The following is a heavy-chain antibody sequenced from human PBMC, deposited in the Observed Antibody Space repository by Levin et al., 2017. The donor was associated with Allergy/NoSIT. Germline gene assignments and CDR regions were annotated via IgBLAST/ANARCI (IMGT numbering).Heavy chain of an antibody. V-gene: IGHV4-30-4*01. CDR3: ARGNFYWHYFDY. CDR1: GDSISSGDYY. Sequence: SQTLSLTCTVSGDSISSGDYYWTWIRQPPGKGLEWIGFIFYSGSAYYNPSLESRLTISVDTSRDQFSLRLSSVTAADTALYYCARGNFYWHYFDYWGQGTLVTVSS. J-gene: IGHJ4*02. CDR2: IFYSGSA. D-gene: IGHD2/OR15-2a*01.